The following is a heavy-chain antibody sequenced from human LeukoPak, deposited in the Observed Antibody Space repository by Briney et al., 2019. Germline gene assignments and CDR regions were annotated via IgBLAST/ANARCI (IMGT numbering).Heavy chain of an antibody. J-gene: IGHJ4*02. Sequence: SETLSLTCTVSGGSISSYYWSWIRQPPGKGLEWIGYIYYSGSTNYNPSLKSRVTISVDTSKNQFSLKLSSVTAADTAVYYCARGHRNYVWGSYRPFDYWGQGTLVTVSS. CDR3: ARGHRNYVWGSYRPFDY. CDR1: GGSISSYY. V-gene: IGHV4-59*12. D-gene: IGHD3-16*02. CDR2: IYYSGST.